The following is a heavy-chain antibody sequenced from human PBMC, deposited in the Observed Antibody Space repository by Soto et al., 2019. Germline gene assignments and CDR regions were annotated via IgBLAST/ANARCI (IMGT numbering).Heavy chain of an antibody. D-gene: IGHD6-19*01. CDR1: GYTFTSYD. J-gene: IGHJ3*02. V-gene: IGHV1-8*01. CDR3: AGGGWGSGSDAFDI. Sequence: ASVKVSCKASGYTFTSYDINWVRQATGQGLEWMGWMNPNSGNTGYAQKFQGRVTMTRNTSISTAYMELSRLRSEDRAVYYCAGGGWGSGSDAFDIWGQGTMVTVSS. CDR2: MNPNSGNT.